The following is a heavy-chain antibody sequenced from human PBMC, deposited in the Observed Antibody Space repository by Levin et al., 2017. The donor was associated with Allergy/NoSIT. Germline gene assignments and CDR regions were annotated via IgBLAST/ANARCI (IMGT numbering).Heavy chain of an antibody. CDR1: GFTFSSYG. D-gene: IGHD4-17*01. V-gene: IGHV3-33*01. Sequence: GESLKISCAASGFTFSSYGMHWVRQAPGNGLEWVAVIWYDGSNKYYADSVKGRFTISRDNSKNTLYLQMNSLRADDTAVYYCARKRVTTVSFYYGMDVWGQGTTVTVSS. CDR3: ARKRVTTVSFYYGMDV. CDR2: IWYDGSNK. J-gene: IGHJ6*02.